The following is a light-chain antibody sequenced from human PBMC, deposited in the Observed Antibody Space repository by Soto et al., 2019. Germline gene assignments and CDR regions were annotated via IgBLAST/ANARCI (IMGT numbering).Light chain of an antibody. Sequence: DIQMTQSPSSLSAFVGDSVTITCRASQSISTYLNCFQQKLGKAPKLLIYSASRLQSGVPSRFSGSASGTDFTLTISSLRPQDFASYSCQQNYSSQWTCGKGTKVDIX. CDR1: QSISTY. V-gene: IGKV1-39*01. CDR2: SAS. CDR3: QQNYSSQWT. J-gene: IGKJ1*01.